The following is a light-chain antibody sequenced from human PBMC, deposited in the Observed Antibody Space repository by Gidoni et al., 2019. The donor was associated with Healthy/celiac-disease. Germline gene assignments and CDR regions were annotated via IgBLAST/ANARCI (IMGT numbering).Light chain of an antibody. CDR1: SSNIGINY. Sequence: QSVLTQPPSASGTPGQRVTISCSGSSSNIGINYVYWYQQLPGTAPKLLNYRNNQRPAGVPDRFSGSKSGTSASLAISGLRSEDEADYYCAAWDDSLSGPGVFGGGTKLTVL. CDR3: AAWDDSLSGPGV. V-gene: IGLV1-47*01. CDR2: RNN. J-gene: IGLJ2*01.